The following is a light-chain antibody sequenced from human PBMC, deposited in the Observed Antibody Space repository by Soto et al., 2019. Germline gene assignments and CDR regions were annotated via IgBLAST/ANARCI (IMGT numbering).Light chain of an antibody. CDR2: AAS. CDR1: QSVTNNY. Sequence: EIVLTQSPGTLSLSPGERATLSCRASQSVTNNYLAWYQQKPGQAPRLLIYAASTRATGIPERFSGSGSGTDFTLTISRLEAEDFAVYYCQQSSSSPITFGQGTRLEIK. J-gene: IGKJ5*01. V-gene: IGKV3-20*01. CDR3: QQSSSSPIT.